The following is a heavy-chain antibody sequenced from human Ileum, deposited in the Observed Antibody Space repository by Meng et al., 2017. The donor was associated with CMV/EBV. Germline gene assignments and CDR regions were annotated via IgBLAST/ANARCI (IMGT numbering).Heavy chain of an antibody. D-gene: IGHD1-14*01. CDR2: IYWDDDK. CDR3: VHRPQGTGKTGQYFDY. CDR1: GFSFSTYGEG. Sequence: QSTFKESGPTLVKPTQTLTLTCTFSGFSFSTYGEGVGWIRQPPGKALEWIAIIYWDDDKRYRPSLKSRLTITKDASKDQVVLTMTNMDPADTATYYCVHRPQGTGKTGQYFDYWGQGSLVTASS. J-gene: IGHJ4*02. V-gene: IGHV2-5*02.